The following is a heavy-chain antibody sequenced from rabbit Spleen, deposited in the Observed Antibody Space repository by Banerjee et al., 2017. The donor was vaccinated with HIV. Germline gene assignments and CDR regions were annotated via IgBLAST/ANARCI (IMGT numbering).Heavy chain of an antibody. CDR3: VRNSGWGVSYFTL. CDR1: GFSFSSSDY. V-gene: IGHV1S43*01. CDR2: IDPIFGGT. Sequence: QQRLVESGGGLVKPGASLTLTCKASGFSFSSSDYMCWVRQAPGKGLEWIGYIDPIFGGTYYASWVNGRFTISSHNAQNTLFLQLNSLTVADTATYFCVRNSGWGVSYFTLWGQGTLVTVS. D-gene: IGHD4-1*01. J-gene: IGHJ4*01.